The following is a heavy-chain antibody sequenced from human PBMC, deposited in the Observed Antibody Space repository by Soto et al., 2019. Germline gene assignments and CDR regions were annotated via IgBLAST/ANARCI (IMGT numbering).Heavy chain of an antibody. CDR2: ISYDGSNK. V-gene: IGHV3-30-3*01. CDR3: ARATHYDFWSGYYTGIPTRGMDV. D-gene: IGHD3-3*01. CDR1: GFTFSSYA. Sequence: GGSLRLSCAASGFTFSSYAMHWVRQAPGKGLEWVAVISYDGSNKYYADSVKGRFTISRDNSKNTLYLQMNSLRAEDTAVYYCARATHYDFWSGYYTGIPTRGMDVWGQGTTVTVSS. J-gene: IGHJ6*02.